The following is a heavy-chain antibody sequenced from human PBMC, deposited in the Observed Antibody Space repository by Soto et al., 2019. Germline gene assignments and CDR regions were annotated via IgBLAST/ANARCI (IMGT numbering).Heavy chain of an antibody. Sequence: EVQLVESGGGLVQPGGSLRLSCAASGFAVSSDYINWVRQAPGKGLEWVSVIFSGGSTYYADYVKGRFTISRDNSKNTIYLQINSMRTEHTAVYYCARDPVGGYYDSRHLRDYWGQGTLVTVSS. J-gene: IGHJ4*02. V-gene: IGHV3-66*01. CDR3: ARDPVGGYYDSRHLRDY. CDR1: GFAVSSDY. CDR2: IFSGGST. D-gene: IGHD3-22*01.